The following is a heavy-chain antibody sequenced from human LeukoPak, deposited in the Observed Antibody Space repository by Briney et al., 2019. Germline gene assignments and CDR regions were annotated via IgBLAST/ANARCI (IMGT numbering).Heavy chain of an antibody. CDR2: IRSEGSYK. J-gene: IGHJ4*02. V-gene: IGHV3-30*02. CDR3: AKDQPSGSSSWYWDY. Sequence: GGSLRLSCAVSGFILSNYGVHWVREAPGRGLGWVAFIRSEGSYKYYADTVRGGFTISRDNSMNTLYLQMNSLRAEDTAMYYCAKDQPSGSSSWYWDYWGQGTLVTVSS. CDR1: GFILSNYG. D-gene: IGHD6-13*01.